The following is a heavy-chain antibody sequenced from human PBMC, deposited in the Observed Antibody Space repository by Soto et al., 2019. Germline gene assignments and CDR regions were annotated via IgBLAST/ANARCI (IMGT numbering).Heavy chain of an antibody. V-gene: IGHV4-31*03. D-gene: IGHD3-9*01. J-gene: IGHJ4*02. Sequence: PSETLSLTCTVSGDSLSSGGHYWSWIRQHPGKGLEWIGHIYDSVNTYYSPSLRSRVTISADMSKNQFSLNLRSVTAADTAVYYCARVDHRGYFAILTDYWGQGTLLTV. CDR1: GDSLSSGGHY. CDR2: IYDSVNT. CDR3: ARVDHRGYFAILTDY.